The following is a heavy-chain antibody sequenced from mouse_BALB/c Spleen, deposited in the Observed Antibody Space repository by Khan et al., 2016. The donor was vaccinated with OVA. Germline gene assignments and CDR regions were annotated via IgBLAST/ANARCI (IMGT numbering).Heavy chain of an antibody. CDR3: TRIFGSDFDY. J-gene: IGHJ2*01. D-gene: IGHD1-1*01. Sequence: VQLKQSGPELVKPGASVKISCKASGYSFTGYFMHWVMQSHGKSLEWIGRINPHFGETFYNQKFKDKATLTVDESSSTAYMELRSLASEDSAVYFCTRIFGSDFDYWGQGTTLTVSS. CDR1: GYSFTGYF. V-gene: IGHV1-20*02. CDR2: INPHFGET.